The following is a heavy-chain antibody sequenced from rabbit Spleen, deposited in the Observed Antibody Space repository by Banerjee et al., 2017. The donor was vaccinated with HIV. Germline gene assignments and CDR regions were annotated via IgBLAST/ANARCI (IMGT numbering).Heavy chain of an antibody. CDR3: VRGASSSGYYSL. V-gene: IGHV1S45*01. CDR1: GIDFSSWYY. CDR2: INAVTGKA. Sequence: QEQLVESGGGMVKPGGTLTLTCKVSGIDFSSWYYMCWVRQAPGKGLELIGCINAVTGKAVYATWAKGRFTFSKTSSSTVTLQMTILTAADTATYFCVRGASSSGYYSLWGPGPLVTVS. D-gene: IGHD1-1*01. J-gene: IGHJ4*01.